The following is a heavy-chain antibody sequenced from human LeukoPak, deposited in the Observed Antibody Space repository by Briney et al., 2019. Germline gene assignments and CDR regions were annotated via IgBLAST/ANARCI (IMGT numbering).Heavy chain of an antibody. Sequence: GGSLRLSCAASGYIFNNYGLIWVRQAPGKGLEWVSAISNDGGGTNYADFVKGRFTISRDDSKNTLFLQMNSLRAEDTALYYCAKGSSGYFVDLWGQGTLVTVSS. CDR1: GYIFNNYG. V-gene: IGHV3-23*01. J-gene: IGHJ5*02. D-gene: IGHD3-22*01. CDR2: ISNDGGGT. CDR3: AKGSSGYFVDL.